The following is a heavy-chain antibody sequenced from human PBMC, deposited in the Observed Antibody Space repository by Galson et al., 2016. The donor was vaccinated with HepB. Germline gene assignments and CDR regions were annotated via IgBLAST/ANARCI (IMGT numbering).Heavy chain of an antibody. J-gene: IGHJ3*01. CDR2: TYK. CDR3: ARGIWNSFDV. V-gene: IGHV6-1*01. CDR1: GDSVSSNSVA. Sequence: CAISGDSVSSNSVAWNWIRQSPSRGLEWLGRTYKNYATSVKSRITINSDTSKNQFSLHLTSVTPDDTAVYYCARGIWNSFDVWGQGTVVTVSS. D-gene: IGHD2-15*01.